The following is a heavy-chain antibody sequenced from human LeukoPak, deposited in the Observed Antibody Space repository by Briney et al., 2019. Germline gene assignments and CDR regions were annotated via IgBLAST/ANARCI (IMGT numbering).Heavy chain of an antibody. Sequence: GGSLRLSCTASGFIFGDYAMSWVRQAPGKGLEWVGFIRSKAYGGTTEYAASVKGRFTISRDDSKNTLFLQMNSLKTEDTAVYYCTSQTRKYDILTGYYRAYYFDYWGQGTLVTVSS. V-gene: IGHV3-49*04. J-gene: IGHJ4*02. CDR3: TSQTRKYDILTGYYRAYYFDY. CDR1: GFIFGDYA. CDR2: IRSKAYGGTT. D-gene: IGHD3-9*01.